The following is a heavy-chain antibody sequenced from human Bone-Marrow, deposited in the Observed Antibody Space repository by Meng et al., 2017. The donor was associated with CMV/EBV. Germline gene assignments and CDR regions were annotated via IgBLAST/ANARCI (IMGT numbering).Heavy chain of an antibody. CDR1: GFTFSSYS. CDR3: ARDQFYSMDY. CDR2: ISSSSSYI. J-gene: IGHJ4*02. Sequence: GESLKISCAASGFTFSSYSMNWVRQAPGKGLEWVSSISSSSSYIYYADSVKGRFTISRTNAKNSLYLQMNSLRAEDTAVYYCARDQFYSMDYWGQGTLVTVSS. V-gene: IGHV3-21*01. D-gene: IGHD2/OR15-2a*01.